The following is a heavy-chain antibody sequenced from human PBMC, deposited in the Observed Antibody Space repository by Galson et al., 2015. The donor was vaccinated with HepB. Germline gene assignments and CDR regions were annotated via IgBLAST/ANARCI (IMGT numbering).Heavy chain of an antibody. CDR3: ARDDEKQWLRTGGHDAFDI. CDR2: INAGNGNT. CDR1: GYTFTSYA. D-gene: IGHD6-19*01. V-gene: IGHV1-3*01. J-gene: IGHJ3*02. Sequence: SVKVSCKASGYTFTSYAMHWVRQAPGQRLEWMGWINAGNGNTKYSQKFQGRVTITRDTSASTAYMELSSLRSEDTAVYYCARDDEKQWLRTGGHDAFDIWGQGTMVTVSS.